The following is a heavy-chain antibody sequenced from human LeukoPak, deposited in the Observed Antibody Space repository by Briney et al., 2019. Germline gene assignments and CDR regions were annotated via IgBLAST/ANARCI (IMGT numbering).Heavy chain of an antibody. CDR1: KFSFSNYE. V-gene: IGHV3-48*03. D-gene: IGHD5-12*01. J-gene: IGHJ6*03. CDR3: AREEKYSGSEFYYYYMDV. CDR2: IDNAGGDI. Sequence: GGSLRLSCEASKFSFSNYEMNWVRQAPGKGPEWIAYIDNAGGDIYYADSVKGRFTISRDNAKNSLYLQMNSLRVEDTAVYYCAREEKYSGSEFYYYYMDVWGKGTTVTVSS.